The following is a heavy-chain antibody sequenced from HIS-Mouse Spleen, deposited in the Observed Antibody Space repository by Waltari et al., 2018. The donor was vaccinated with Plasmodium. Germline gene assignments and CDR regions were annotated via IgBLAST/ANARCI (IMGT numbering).Heavy chain of an antibody. CDR2: INPNSGGT. Sequence: QVQLVQSGAEVKKPGASVKVSCKASGYTFTGHYMHWVRQAPGQGLEWMGWINPNSGGTNYAQKFQGRVTMTRDTSISTAYMELSRLKSDDTAVYYCARLDPHSSSWYRYFQHWGQGTLVTVSS. V-gene: IGHV1-2*02. D-gene: IGHD6-13*01. CDR1: GYTFTGHY. J-gene: IGHJ1*01. CDR3: ARLDPHSSSWYRYFQH.